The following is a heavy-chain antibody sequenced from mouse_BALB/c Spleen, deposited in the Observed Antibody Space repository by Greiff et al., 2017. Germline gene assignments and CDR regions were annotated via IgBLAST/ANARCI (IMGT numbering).Heavy chain of an antibody. CDR2: INPSNGGT. CDR3: TRSFAY. Sequence: VKLQQSGAELVKPGASVKLSCKASGYTFTSYYMYWVKQRPGQGLEWIGEINPSNGGTNFNEKFKSKATLTVDKSSSTAYMQLSSLTSEDSAVYYCTRSFAYWGQGTLVTVSA. J-gene: IGHJ3*01. CDR1: GYTFTSYY. V-gene: IGHV1S81*02.